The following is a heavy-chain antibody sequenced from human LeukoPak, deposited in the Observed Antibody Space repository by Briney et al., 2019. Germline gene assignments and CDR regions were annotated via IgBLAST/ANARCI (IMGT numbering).Heavy chain of an antibody. V-gene: IGHV3-48*04. Sequence: GGSLRLSCAASGFTFSSYSMNWVRQAPGKGLEWVSYISSSSSTIYYADSVKGRFTISRDNAKNSLYLQMNSLRAEDTAVYHCARGILGLTGDHDAFDIWGQGTMVTV. J-gene: IGHJ3*02. D-gene: IGHD7-27*01. CDR1: GFTFSSYS. CDR2: ISSSSSTI. CDR3: ARGILGLTGDHDAFDI.